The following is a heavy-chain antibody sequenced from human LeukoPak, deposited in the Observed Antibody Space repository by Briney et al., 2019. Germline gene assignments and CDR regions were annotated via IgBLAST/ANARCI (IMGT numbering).Heavy chain of an antibody. CDR2: IYPGDSDT. J-gene: IGHJ4*02. D-gene: IGHD6-13*01. CDR3: AIGIAAAGTGGAFVY. CDR1: GYSFTSYW. Sequence: GESLKISCKGSGYSFTSYWIGWVRQMPGKGLEWMGIIYPGDSDTRYSPSFQGQVTISADKSISTAYLQWSSLKASDTAMYYCAIGIAAAGTGGAFVYWGQGTLVTVSS. V-gene: IGHV5-51*01.